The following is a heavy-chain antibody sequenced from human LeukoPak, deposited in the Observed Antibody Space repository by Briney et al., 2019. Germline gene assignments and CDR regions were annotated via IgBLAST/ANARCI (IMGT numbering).Heavy chain of an antibody. J-gene: IGHJ4*02. CDR1: GGSISGHY. D-gene: IGHD4-17*01. Sequence: SETLSLTCTVSGGSISGHYWTWIRQPPGKGLEWMGYIYYSGSTNYNPSLKSRVTISVDASKNQFSLKLRSVTAADTAVYYCARGGDYGDLRYFDYWGQGTLVTVSS. CDR3: ARGGDYGDLRYFDY. CDR2: IYYSGST. V-gene: IGHV4-59*11.